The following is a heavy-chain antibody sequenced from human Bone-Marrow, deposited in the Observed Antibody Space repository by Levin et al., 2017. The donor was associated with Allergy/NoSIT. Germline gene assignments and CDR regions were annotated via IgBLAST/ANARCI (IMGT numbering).Heavy chain of an antibody. Sequence: SCVASGFTFEDYAMYWVRQTPEKGLEWLSYISWNSGNLGYADSVKGRFTISRDNDNNALYLQMDSLRDEDSALYYCARPKEEAFTDISNGHRRPAYFDSWGQGTLVTVSS. D-gene: IGHD3-9*01. CDR3: ARPKEEAFTDISNGHRRPAYFDS. J-gene: IGHJ4*02. CDR1: GFTFEDYA. CDR2: ISWNSGNL. V-gene: IGHV3-9*01.